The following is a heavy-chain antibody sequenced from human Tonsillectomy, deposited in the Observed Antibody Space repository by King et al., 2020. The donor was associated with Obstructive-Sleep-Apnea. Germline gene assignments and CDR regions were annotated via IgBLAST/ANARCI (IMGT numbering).Heavy chain of an antibody. CDR1: GVTFVDYV. D-gene: IGHD5-24*01. Sequence: VQLVESGGGFVQPGRSLRRSCAASGVTFVDYVMHWVRQAPGKGLEWVSGISLNSGSMAYADSVKGRFNSSRDNAKFSLYLQMNSLRAEDTALYYCAKEMATTDAFDIWGQGTMVTVSS. J-gene: IGHJ3*02. CDR3: AKEMATTDAFDI. V-gene: IGHV3-9*01. CDR2: ISLNSGSM.